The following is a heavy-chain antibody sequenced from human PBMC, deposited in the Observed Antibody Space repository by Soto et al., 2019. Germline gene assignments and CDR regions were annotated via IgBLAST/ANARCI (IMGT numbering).Heavy chain of an antibody. Sequence: SETLSLTCTVSCTSIITKNYFWGWIRQSPKRGLELIGRISYSGRTYDNPSLQSRVNISIDASKNQFSLKLTSVTTADTSMYYCARRRASYYGGNHHPYYFDRWAQGTMVTVSS. CDR3: ARRRASYYGGNHHPYYFDR. CDR1: CTSIITKNYF. V-gene: IGHV4-39*01. J-gene: IGHJ4*02. D-gene: IGHD1-26*01. CDR2: ISYSGRT.